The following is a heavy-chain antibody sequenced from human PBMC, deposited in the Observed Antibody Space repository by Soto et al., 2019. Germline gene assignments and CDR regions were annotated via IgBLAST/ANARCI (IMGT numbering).Heavy chain of an antibody. Sequence: SETLSLTCTVSGGSISSGGYYWSWIRQHPGKGLEWIGYIYYSGSTYYNPSLKSRVTISVDTSKNQFSLKLSSVTAADTAVYYCARGAPNYYDSSGPRAMYYFDYWGQGTLVTVSS. CDR3: ARGAPNYYDSSGPRAMYYFDY. V-gene: IGHV4-31*03. J-gene: IGHJ4*02. CDR2: IYYSGST. CDR1: GGSISSGGYY. D-gene: IGHD3-22*01.